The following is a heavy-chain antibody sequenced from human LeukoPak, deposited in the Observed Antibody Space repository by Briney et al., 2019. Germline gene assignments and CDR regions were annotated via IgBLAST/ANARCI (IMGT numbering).Heavy chain of an antibody. Sequence: ASVKASCKASGYTFTGYYIHWVRQAPGQGLEWMGRINPNSGGTNYAQKFQGRVTMTRDTSISTAYMELSSLRSDDTAVYYCASPAATRKAGINFDYWGQGTLVTVSS. CDR3: ASPAATRKAGINFDY. D-gene: IGHD2-15*01. CDR1: GYTFTGYY. CDR2: INPNSGGT. J-gene: IGHJ4*02. V-gene: IGHV1-2*06.